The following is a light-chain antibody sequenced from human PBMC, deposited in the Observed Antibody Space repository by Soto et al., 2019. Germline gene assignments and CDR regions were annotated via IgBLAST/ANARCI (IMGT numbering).Light chain of an antibody. CDR1: QSVSSDY. J-gene: IGKJ5*01. CDR2: GAS. CDR3: QQYGSSST. Sequence: EDVLTQSPCTLSLSPGDRATLSCGASQSVSSDYLAWYQQTPGQAPRLLIFGASSRATGIPKRFSGSGAGTDFTLTISRLEPEDFAVYYCQQYGSSSTFGQGTRVEIK. V-gene: IGKV3-20*01.